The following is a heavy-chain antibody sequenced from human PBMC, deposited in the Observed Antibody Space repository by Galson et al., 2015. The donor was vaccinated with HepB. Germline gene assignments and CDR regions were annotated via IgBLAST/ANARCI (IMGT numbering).Heavy chain of an antibody. D-gene: IGHD6-13*01. CDR2: FDPEGGET. Sequence: SVKVSCKASGYTLTELSMHWVRQAPGKGLEWMGGFDPEGGETIYAQKFQGRVTMTEDTSTDTAYMELSSLRSEDTAVYYCARDEAAADYNWFDPWGQGTLVTVSS. CDR1: GYTLTELS. V-gene: IGHV1-24*01. J-gene: IGHJ5*02. CDR3: ARDEAAADYNWFDP.